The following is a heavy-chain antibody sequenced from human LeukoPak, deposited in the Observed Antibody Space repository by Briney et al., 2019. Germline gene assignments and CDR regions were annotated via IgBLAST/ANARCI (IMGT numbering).Heavy chain of an antibody. Sequence: SETLSLTCAVYGGSFSGYDWSWIRQPPGKGLEWIGEINHSGSTNYNPSLKSRVTISVDTSKNQFSLKLSSVTAADTAVYYCARTVTSPRRYYYGMDVWGKGTTVTVSS. D-gene: IGHD4-17*01. J-gene: IGHJ6*04. CDR2: INHSGST. CDR1: GGSFSGYD. V-gene: IGHV4-34*01. CDR3: ARTVTSPRRYYYGMDV.